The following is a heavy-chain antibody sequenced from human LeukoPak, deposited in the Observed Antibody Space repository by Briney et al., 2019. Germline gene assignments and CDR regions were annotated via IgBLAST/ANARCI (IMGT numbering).Heavy chain of an antibody. Sequence: SVTVSCKPSGYTFTSYDINLVRQATGQRLEWMGWMNPSSGNTGYTQKFQGRVTMNRNTSIRTAYMELSSLRSEDTAVYYCATGTEEPYYYYYYMDVWGKGTTVTVSS. V-gene: IGHV1-8*01. CDR1: GYTFTSYD. J-gene: IGHJ6*03. D-gene: IGHD1-14*01. CDR3: ATGTEEPYYYYYYMDV. CDR2: MNPSSGNT.